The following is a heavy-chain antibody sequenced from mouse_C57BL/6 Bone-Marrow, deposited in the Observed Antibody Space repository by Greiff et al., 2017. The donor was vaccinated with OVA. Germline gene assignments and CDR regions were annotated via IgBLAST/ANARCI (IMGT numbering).Heavy chain of an antibody. D-gene: IGHD2-5*01. CDR3: VRWDSNYAMDY. V-gene: IGHV10-1*01. J-gene: IGHJ4*01. CDR1: GFSFNTYA. CDR2: IRSKSNNYAT. Sequence: EVQLVESGGGLVQPKGSLKLSCAASGFSFNTYAMNWVRQAPGKGLEWVARIRSKSNNYATYYADSVKDRFTISRDDSESMLYLQMNNLKTEDTAMYYCVRWDSNYAMDYWGQGTSVTVSS.